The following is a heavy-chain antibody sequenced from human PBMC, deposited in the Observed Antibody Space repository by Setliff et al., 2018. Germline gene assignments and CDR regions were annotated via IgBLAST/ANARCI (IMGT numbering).Heavy chain of an antibody. CDR2: IIPIFGTA. V-gene: IGHV1-69*06. CDR3: ARLPHTPNWNYRREVFDY. CDR1: GGTFSSYA. Sequence: ASVKVSCKASGGTFSSYAISWVRQAPGQGLEWMGRIIPIFGTANYAQKFQGRVTITADKSTSTAYMELSSLRSEDTAVYYCARLPHTPNWNYRREVFDYWGQGTLVTVSS. J-gene: IGHJ4*02. D-gene: IGHD1-7*01.